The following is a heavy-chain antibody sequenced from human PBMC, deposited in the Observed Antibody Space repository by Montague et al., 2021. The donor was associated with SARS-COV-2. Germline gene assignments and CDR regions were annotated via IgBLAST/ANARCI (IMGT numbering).Heavy chain of an antibody. Sequence: SETLSLTCAAYGGSFSVYYWSWLRQSPRSGLERIAEINHSGTANYNPSLKSRVSISVDTSKNQFTLKLTSVTAADTAMYYCAKEREVVRAARTLVAFDLWGQGTMVTVSS. J-gene: IGHJ3*01. CDR1: GGSFSVYY. CDR3: AKEREVVRAARTLVAFDL. CDR2: INHSGTA. V-gene: IGHV4-34*01. D-gene: IGHD2-2*01.